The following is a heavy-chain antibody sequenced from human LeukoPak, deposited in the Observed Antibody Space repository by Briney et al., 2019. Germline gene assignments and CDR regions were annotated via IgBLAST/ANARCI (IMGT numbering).Heavy chain of an antibody. V-gene: IGHV1-2*02. CDR1: GYTFTSYY. CDR3: ARRIAGRLINDAFDI. CDR2: INPYSGGT. J-gene: IGHJ3*02. Sequence: GASVKVSCKASGYTFTSYYMHWVRQAPGQGLEWMGWINPYSGGTHYALIFQDRVTMTRDTSISTAYMELSRLRSDDTAVYYCARRIAGRLINDAFDIWGQGTMVTVSS. D-gene: IGHD6-6*01.